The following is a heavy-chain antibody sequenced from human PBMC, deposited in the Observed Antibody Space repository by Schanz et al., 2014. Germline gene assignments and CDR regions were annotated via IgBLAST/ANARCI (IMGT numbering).Heavy chain of an antibody. CDR2: LSGSGGTT. V-gene: IGHV3-23*04. D-gene: IGHD3-16*01. Sequence: EVQLVESGGAVVQPGGSLRLSCAASGFTFSSYAMSWVRQTPGKGLEWVSGLSGSGGTTYYADSVKGRFTISRDNGKKSLYLQMNSLRAEDTAVYYCVRLDVHDYWGQGTLVTVSA. CDR1: GFTFSSYA. CDR3: VRLDVHDY. J-gene: IGHJ4*02.